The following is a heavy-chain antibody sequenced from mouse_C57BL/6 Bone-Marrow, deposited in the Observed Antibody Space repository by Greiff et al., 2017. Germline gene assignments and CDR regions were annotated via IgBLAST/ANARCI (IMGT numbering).Heavy chain of an antibody. D-gene: IGHD2-10*02. Sequence: EVKLVESGGGLVQPGGSLKLSCAASGFTFSDYGMAWVRQAPRKGPEWVAFISNLAYSIYYADTVTGRFTISRENAKNTLYLEMSSLRSEDTAMYYCARYGTPMDYWGQGTSVTVSS. CDR2: ISNLAYSI. J-gene: IGHJ4*01. CDR1: GFTFSDYG. CDR3: ARYGTPMDY. V-gene: IGHV5-15*01.